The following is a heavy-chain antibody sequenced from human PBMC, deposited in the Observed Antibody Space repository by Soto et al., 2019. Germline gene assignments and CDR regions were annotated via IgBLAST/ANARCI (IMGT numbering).Heavy chain of an antibody. J-gene: IGHJ4*02. Sequence: QVQLQQWGAGLLKPSETLSLTCAVYGGSFSGYYWNWIRQPPGKGLEWIGEINHSGSTNYNPSLKRRVTISVDTSKNQFSPKLSSVTAADTAVYYCAGGWGRIFDYWGQGTLVTVSS. D-gene: IGHD7-27*01. CDR2: INHSGST. CDR1: GGSFSGYY. CDR3: AGGWGRIFDY. V-gene: IGHV4-34*01.